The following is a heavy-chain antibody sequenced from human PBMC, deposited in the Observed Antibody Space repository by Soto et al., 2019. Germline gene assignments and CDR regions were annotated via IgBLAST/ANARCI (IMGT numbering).Heavy chain of an antibody. CDR1: GFTFSNYA. J-gene: IGHJ4*02. V-gene: IGHV3-23*01. D-gene: IGHD2-15*01. CDR3: AKDMRDVAYCSGGSCYSDY. CDR2: ISGTGVTT. Sequence: GGSLRLSCTASGFTFSNYAMSWVRQAPGKGLEWVSGISGTGVTTYYADSVKGRFTISRDNSKNTLYVEMNSLRAEDTAVYYCAKDMRDVAYCSGGSCYSDYWGQGTLVTVSS.